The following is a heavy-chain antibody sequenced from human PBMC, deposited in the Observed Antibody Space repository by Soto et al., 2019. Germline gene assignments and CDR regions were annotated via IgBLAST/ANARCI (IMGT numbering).Heavy chain of an antibody. CDR2: ISYDGSNK. J-gene: IGHJ6*02. CDR1: GFTFSSYG. D-gene: IGHD1-26*01. CDR3: ANDLSLLGMDV. Sequence: GGSLRLSCAASGFTFSSYGMHWVRQAPGKGLEWVAVISYDGSNKYYADSVKGRFTISRDNSKNTLYLQMNSLRAEDTAVYYCANDLSLLGMDVWGQGTTVTISS. V-gene: IGHV3-30*18.